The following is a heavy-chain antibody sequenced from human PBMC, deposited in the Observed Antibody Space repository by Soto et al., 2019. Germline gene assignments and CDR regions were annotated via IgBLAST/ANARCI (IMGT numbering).Heavy chain of an antibody. CDR1: GFTFSSYA. V-gene: IGHV3-30-3*01. D-gene: IGHD3-10*01. Sequence: GGSLRLSCAASGFTFSSYAMHWVRQAPGKGLEWVAVISYDGSNKYYADSVKGRFTISRDNSKNTLYLQMNSLRAEDTAVYYCARAKEDYYGSGGYPNWFDPWGQGTLVTVSS. CDR2: ISYDGSNK. J-gene: IGHJ5*02. CDR3: ARAKEDYYGSGGYPNWFDP.